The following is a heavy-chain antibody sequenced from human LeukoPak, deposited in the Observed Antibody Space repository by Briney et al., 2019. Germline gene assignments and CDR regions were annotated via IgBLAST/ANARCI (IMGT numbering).Heavy chain of an antibody. J-gene: IGHJ5*02. CDR3: ARSYSDYDYFNNWFDP. CDR1: GFSLSTSGVG. CDR2: IYWNDDK. D-gene: IGHD5-12*01. Sequence: SGPTLVKPTQTLTLTCTFSGFSLSTSGVGVGWIRQPPGEALEWLALIYWNDDKRYSPSLKSRLTISKDTSKNQVVLTMTNMDPVDTATYYCARSYSDYDYFNNWFDPWGQGTLVTVSS. V-gene: IGHV2-5*01.